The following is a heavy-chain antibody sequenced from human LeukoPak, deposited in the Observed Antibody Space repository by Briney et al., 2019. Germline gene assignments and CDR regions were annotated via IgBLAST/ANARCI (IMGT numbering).Heavy chain of an antibody. Sequence: GASVKVSCKASSYTFTRYGISWVRQARGQGLEWMGWISAYNGNTNYAQKVQGRVTMTTDTSTSTAYMELRSLRSDDTAVYYCAREGWGTYSSGPYYFDYWGLGTLVTVSS. CDR1: SYTFTRYG. CDR2: ISAYNGNT. CDR3: AREGWGTYSSGPYYFDY. D-gene: IGHD6-19*01. J-gene: IGHJ4*02. V-gene: IGHV1-18*04.